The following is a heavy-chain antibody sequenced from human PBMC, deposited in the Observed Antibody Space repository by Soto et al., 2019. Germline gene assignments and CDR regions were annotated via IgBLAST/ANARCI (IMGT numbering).Heavy chain of an antibody. V-gene: IGHV4-59*02. CDR1: GGSVSSDY. CDR3: ARARDFGAARYYYVLDG. Sequence: SETLSLTCTVSGGSVSSDYWSWIRQPPGRGLEWIGYIYYSESTNYNPSLKSRVTISLDTSKNQFSLKLRSVTAADTAVYYCARARDFGAARYYYVLDGWRQGTTVRVAS. J-gene: IGHJ6*02. D-gene: IGHD2-21*01. CDR2: IYYSEST.